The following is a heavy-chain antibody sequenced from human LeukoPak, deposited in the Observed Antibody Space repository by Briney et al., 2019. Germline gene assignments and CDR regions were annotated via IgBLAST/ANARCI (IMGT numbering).Heavy chain of an antibody. V-gene: IGHV1-69*13. CDR2: IIPMFGTA. Sequence: SVKVSCKASGYTFTGYYMHWVRQAPGQGLEWMGDIIPMFGTADNAQKFQGRVTLTADESMSTAYMELSSLRSEDTAVYYCARAGLWFGELLSQYYYYYGMDVWGKGTTVTVSP. D-gene: IGHD3-10*01. CDR1: GYTFTGYY. J-gene: IGHJ6*04. CDR3: ARAGLWFGELLSQYYYYYGMDV.